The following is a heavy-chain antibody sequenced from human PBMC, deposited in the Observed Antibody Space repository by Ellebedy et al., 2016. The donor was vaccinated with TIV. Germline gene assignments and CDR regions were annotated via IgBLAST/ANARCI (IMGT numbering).Heavy chain of an antibody. J-gene: IGHJ4*02. CDR2: VYTAGST. CDR1: GFTVSNNY. CDR3: ARDGGGGKFHSSGYYSFDY. D-gene: IGHD3-22*01. V-gene: IGHV3-66*01. Sequence: GESLKISCAASGFTVSNNYISWVRQAPGKGLEWVSVVYTAGSTSYADPVKGRFTLSRDTSKNTLYLQMNSLRAEDTAVYYCARDGGGGKFHSSGYYSFDYWGQGTLVTVSS.